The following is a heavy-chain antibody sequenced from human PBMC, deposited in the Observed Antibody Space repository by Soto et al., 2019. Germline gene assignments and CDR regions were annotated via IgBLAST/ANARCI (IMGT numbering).Heavy chain of an antibody. CDR3: ARHGDPDTAMVTGYYYYYGMDV. D-gene: IGHD5-18*01. V-gene: IGHV5-51*01. CDR2: IYPRDSDT. Sequence: GESLKISCEASGYTFTNYWIGWVRQMPGTGLEWMGIIYPRDSDTRYSPSFQDQVTMSVDKSIGTAYLQWSSLKASDTAMYYCARHGDPDTAMVTGYYYYYGMDVWGQGTTVTVSS. CDR1: GYTFTNYW. J-gene: IGHJ6*02.